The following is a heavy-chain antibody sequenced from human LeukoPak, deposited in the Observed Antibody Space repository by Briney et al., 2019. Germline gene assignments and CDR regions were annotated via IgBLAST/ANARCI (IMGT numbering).Heavy chain of an antibody. J-gene: IGHJ4*02. D-gene: IGHD1-1*01. CDR2: IRSKAYGGTT. Sequence: GGSLRLSCTASGFIFGDYAMSWFRQAPGKGLEWVGFIRSKAYGGTTEYAASVKGIFTISRDESKAIAYLQMNSLKTEDTAVYHCTRDRGAYNLYDYWGQGTLVTVSS. V-gene: IGHV3-49*03. CDR3: TRDRGAYNLYDY. CDR1: GFIFGDYA.